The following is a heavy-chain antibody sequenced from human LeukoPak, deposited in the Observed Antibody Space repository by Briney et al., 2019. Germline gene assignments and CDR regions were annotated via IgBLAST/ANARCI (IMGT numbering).Heavy chain of an antibody. CDR3: ARSRIRIVVVPAAVNWFDP. CDR2: INPNSGGT. Sequence: ASVKVSCKASGYTSTGYYMHWVRQAPGQGLEWMGCINPNSGGTNYAQKFQGRVTMTRDTSISTAYMELSRLRSDDTAVYYCARSRIRIVVVPAAVNWFDPWGQGTLVTVSS. V-gene: IGHV1-2*02. D-gene: IGHD2-2*01. CDR1: GYTSTGYY. J-gene: IGHJ5*02.